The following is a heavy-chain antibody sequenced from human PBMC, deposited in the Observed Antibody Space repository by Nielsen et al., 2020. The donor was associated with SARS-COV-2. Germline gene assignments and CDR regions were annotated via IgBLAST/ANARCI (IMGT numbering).Heavy chain of an antibody. CDR3: ARADASETYYYGVDV. CDR2: ISSSSSHT. Sequence: GESLKISCAASGFTFSDYYMSWIRQAPGKGLEWVSYISSSSSHTKYADSVKGRFTISRDNAKNSLYLQMNSLSAEDTAVYCCARADASETYYYGVDVWGQGTTVTVSS. V-gene: IGHV3-11*05. CDR1: GFTFSDYY. J-gene: IGHJ6*02. D-gene: IGHD2-2*01.